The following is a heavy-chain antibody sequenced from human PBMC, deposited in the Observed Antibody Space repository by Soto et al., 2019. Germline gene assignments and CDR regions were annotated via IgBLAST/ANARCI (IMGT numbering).Heavy chain of an antibody. J-gene: IGHJ6*02. Sequence: EVQLVESGGGLVKPGGSLRLSCAASGFTFSNAWMSWVRQAPGKGLEWVGRIRSKTDGGTTAYAAPVKGRFTISRDDSKNTLFLQMNSLKTDDTAVYYCTTGMVRDNYYGMYVWGQGTTVTVSS. D-gene: IGHD3-10*01. V-gene: IGHV3-15*01. CDR1: GFTFSNAW. CDR2: IRSKTDGGTT. CDR3: TTGMVRDNYYGMYV.